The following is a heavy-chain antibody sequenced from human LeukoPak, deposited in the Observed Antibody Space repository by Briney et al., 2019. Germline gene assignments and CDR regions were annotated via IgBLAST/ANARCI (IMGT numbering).Heavy chain of an antibody. CDR3: ARDMTAETTGDY. D-gene: IGHD4-11*01. CDR2: IYSGGNT. J-gene: IGHJ4*02. CDR1: GFTVGSNY. Sequence: GGSLRLSCAASGFTVGSNYLTWVRQAPGKGLERVSVIYSGGNTYYADSVKGRFTISRDNSKNTLYLQMNSLRAEDTAVYYCARDMTAETTGDYWGQGTLVTVSS. V-gene: IGHV3-66*01.